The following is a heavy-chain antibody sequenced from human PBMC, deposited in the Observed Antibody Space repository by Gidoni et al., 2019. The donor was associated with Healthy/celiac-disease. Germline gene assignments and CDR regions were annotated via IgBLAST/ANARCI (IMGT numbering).Heavy chain of an antibody. J-gene: IGHJ4*02. D-gene: IGHD5-12*01. V-gene: IGHV3-9*01. CDR3: ASGDPPEY. CDR1: GFTFDDYA. CDR2: ISWNSGSI. Sequence: EVQLVESGGGLVQPGRSLRLSCAASGFTFDDYAMHWVRQAPGKGLEWVSGISWNSGSIGYADSVKGRFTISRDNAKNSLYLQMNSLRAEDTALYYCASGDPPEYWGQGTLVTVSS.